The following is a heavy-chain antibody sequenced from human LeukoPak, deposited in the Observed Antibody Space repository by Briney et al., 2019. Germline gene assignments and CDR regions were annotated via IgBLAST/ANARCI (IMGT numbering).Heavy chain of an antibody. CDR3: AKERAYSGYDVGVFDY. CDR1: GFTFDDYA. Sequence: GGSLRLSCAASGFTFDDYAMHWVRQAPGKGLEWVSLISWDGGSTYYADSVKGRFTISRDNTKNSLYLQMNSLRAEDTALYYCAKERAYSGYDVGVFDYWGQGTLVTDSS. CDR2: ISWDGGST. D-gene: IGHD5-12*01. V-gene: IGHV3-43D*04. J-gene: IGHJ4*02.